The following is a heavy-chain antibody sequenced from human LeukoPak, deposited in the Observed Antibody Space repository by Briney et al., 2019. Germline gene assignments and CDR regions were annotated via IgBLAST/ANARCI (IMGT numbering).Heavy chain of an antibody. D-gene: IGHD1-14*01. CDR3: ATPSQEGPGFYYYGMDV. V-gene: IGHV1-24*01. J-gene: IGHJ6*02. CDR1: GDNLTELS. CDR2: FDPENGET. Sequence: GASVKVSCKVSGDNLTELSMHWVRQAPGKGLEWMGNFDPENGETIYAKKFQGRVTMTEDTSIDTAYMELSSLRSDDTAVYYCATPSQEGPGFYYYGMDVWGQGTSVTVSS.